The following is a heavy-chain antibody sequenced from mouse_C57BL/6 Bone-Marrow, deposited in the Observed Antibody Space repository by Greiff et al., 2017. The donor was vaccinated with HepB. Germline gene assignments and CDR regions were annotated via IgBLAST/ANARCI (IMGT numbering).Heavy chain of an antibody. V-gene: IGHV1-61*01. Sequence: QVHVKQSGAELVRPGSSVKLSCKASGYTFTSYWMDWVKQRPGQGLEWIGNIYPSDSETHYNQKFKDKATLTVDKSSSTAYMQLSSLTSEDSAVYYCARSGVYYDYDGGGFAYWGQGTLVTVSA. CDR1: GYTFTSYW. CDR2: IYPSDSET. D-gene: IGHD2-4*01. J-gene: IGHJ3*01. CDR3: ARSGVYYDYDGGGFAY.